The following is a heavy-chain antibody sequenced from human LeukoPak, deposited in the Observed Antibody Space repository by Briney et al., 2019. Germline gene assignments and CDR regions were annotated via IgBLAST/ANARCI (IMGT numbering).Heavy chain of an antibody. Sequence: ASVEVSCKASGYTFTGYYMHWVRQAPGQGLEWMGWINPDSGGTNYAQKFQGRVTMTRDTSISTAYMELSRLRSDDTAVYYCARGGAAHIAVAGYYYYYGMDVWGQGTTVTVSS. J-gene: IGHJ6*02. CDR2: INPDSGGT. CDR3: ARGGAAHIAVAGYYYYYGMDV. D-gene: IGHD6-19*01. CDR1: GYTFTGYY. V-gene: IGHV1-2*02.